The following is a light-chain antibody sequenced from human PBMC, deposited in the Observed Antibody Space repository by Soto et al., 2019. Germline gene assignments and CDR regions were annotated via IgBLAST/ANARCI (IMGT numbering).Light chain of an antibody. CDR1: SSDVGGYNY. Sequence: QSALTQPASVSGSPGQSITISCTGSSSDVGGYNYVSWYQQHPGKAPKLMIYDVINRPSGVSNRFSGSKSGNAASLTISGLQAEDEGDYYCGSYTSSSTYVFGTGTKVTVL. V-gene: IGLV2-14*03. CDR2: DVI. J-gene: IGLJ1*01. CDR3: GSYTSSSTYV.